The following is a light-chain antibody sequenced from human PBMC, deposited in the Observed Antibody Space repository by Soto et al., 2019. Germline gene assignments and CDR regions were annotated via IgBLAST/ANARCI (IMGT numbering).Light chain of an antibody. V-gene: IGKV3D-15*01. CDR1: QSVRTN. CDR2: YAS. Sequence: EVMMTQFPDTVSVTAGETVTLSCGASQSVRTNLAWYQQRPGQAPRLLIHYASTRASDIPARFSGSGSGTNFTLAISSLLSEDFAVYSCQQYNNWPLTFGGGTKVDI. CDR3: QQYNNWPLT. J-gene: IGKJ4*01.